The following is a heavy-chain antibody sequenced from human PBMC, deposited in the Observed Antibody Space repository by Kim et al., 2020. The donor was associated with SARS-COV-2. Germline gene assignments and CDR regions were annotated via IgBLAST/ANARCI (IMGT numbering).Heavy chain of an antibody. CDR2: FDPEDGET. CDR1: GYTLTELS. Sequence: ASVKVSCKVSGYTLTELSMHWVRQAPGKGLEWMGGFDPEDGETIYAQKFRGRVTMTEDTSTDTAYMELSSLRSEDTTVYYCARGISVLLWFRELLGWGQGTLVTVSS. J-gene: IGHJ4*02. CDR3: ARGISVLLWFRELLG. D-gene: IGHD3-10*01. V-gene: IGHV1-24*01.